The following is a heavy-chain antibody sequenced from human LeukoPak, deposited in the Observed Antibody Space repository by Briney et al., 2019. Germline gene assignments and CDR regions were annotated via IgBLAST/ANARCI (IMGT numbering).Heavy chain of an antibody. V-gene: IGHV3-53*01. D-gene: IGHD3-22*01. CDR1: GFTFSSYG. CDR3: ARASGYYDSSGYNPFDY. J-gene: IGHJ4*02. Sequence: GGTLRLSCAASGFTFSSYGMSWVRQAPGKGLEWVSVIYSGGSTYYADSVKGRFTISRDNSKNTLYLQMNSLRAEDTAVYYCARASGYYDSSGYNPFDYWGQGTLVTVSS. CDR2: IYSGGST.